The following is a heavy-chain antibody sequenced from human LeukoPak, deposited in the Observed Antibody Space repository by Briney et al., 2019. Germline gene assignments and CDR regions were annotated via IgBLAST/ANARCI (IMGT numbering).Heavy chain of an antibody. J-gene: IGHJ4*02. CDR1: GFTFSDYW. D-gene: IGHD3-10*01. CDR3: ARSSSLDY. CDR2: INTDGSST. Sequence: GGSLRLSCAASGFTFSDYWMHWVRQAPGKGLVWVSRINTDGSSTNYAGSVKGRFTISRDNAKNTLYLQMNSRRAEDTAVYYCARSSSLDYWGQGTLVTVSS. V-gene: IGHV3-74*01.